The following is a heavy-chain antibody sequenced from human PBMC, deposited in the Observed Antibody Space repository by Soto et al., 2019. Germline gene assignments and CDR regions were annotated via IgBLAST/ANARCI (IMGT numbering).Heavy chain of an antibody. D-gene: IGHD3-16*02. J-gene: IGHJ4*02. Sequence: GGPMRLSCAASGCTFSSYWMSWVRQAPGKGLEWVANIKQDGSEKYYVDSVKGRFTISRDNAKNSLYLQMNSLRAEDTAVYYCARDYPTKDHWGQGTLVTVSS. CDR1: GCTFSSYW. CDR2: IKQDGSEK. CDR3: ARDYPTKDH. V-gene: IGHV3-7*01.